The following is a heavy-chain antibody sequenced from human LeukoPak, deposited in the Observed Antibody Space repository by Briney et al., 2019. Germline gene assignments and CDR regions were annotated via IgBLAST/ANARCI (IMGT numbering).Heavy chain of an antibody. V-gene: IGHV4-4*02. CDR1: GGSISSSNW. Sequence: SETLSLTCAVSGGSISSSNWWSWVRQPPGKGLEWIGEIYHSGSTNYNPSLKSRVTISVDKSKNQFSLKLSSLTAADTAVYYCARASSSSWYRLYYFDYWGQGTLVTVSS. CDR3: ARASSSSWYRLYYFDY. D-gene: IGHD6-13*01. J-gene: IGHJ4*02. CDR2: IYHSGST.